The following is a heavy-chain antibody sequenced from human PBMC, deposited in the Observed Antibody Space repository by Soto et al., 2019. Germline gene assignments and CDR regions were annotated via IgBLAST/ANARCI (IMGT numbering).Heavy chain of an antibody. D-gene: IGHD6-19*01. CDR1: GGSISSGGYY. Sequence: QVQLQESGPGLVKPSQTLSLTCTVSGGSISSGGYYWSWIRQHPGKGLEGIGYIYCSGSSYYNPTLKRRVTIPVDTSKSQLSLKLSSVPAADTAVYYCARDFTDSSGPTLGMGVWGQGTTVTVSS. V-gene: IGHV4-31*03. CDR3: ARDFTDSSGPTLGMGV. J-gene: IGHJ6*02. CDR2: IYCSGSS.